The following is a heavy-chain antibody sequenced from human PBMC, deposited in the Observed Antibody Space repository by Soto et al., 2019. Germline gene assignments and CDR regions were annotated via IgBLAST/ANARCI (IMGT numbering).Heavy chain of an antibody. Sequence: SETLSLTCAVYGGSFSGYYWSWIRQPPGKGLEWIGEINHSGSTNYNPSLKSRVTISVDTSKNQFSLKLSSVTAADTAVYYCARGRDGYDFWGQGTLVTVSS. V-gene: IGHV4-34*01. CDR3: ARGRDGYDF. CDR2: INHSGST. D-gene: IGHD5-12*01. J-gene: IGHJ4*02. CDR1: GGSFSGYY.